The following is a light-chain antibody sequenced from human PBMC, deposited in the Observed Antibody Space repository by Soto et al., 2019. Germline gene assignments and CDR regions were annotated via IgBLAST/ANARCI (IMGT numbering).Light chain of an antibody. V-gene: IGKV3-15*01. CDR2: GAS. J-gene: IGKJ1*01. Sequence: ETVMTQSPATLSVSPGERATLSCRASQSVGSNLAWYQLKPGQAPRLLIYGASTRAIGTTTRFSGSGSGTEFTPTISSLQSEDFAVYCCHQYNNWPPAFGKGTKVEIK. CDR1: QSVGSN. CDR3: HQYNNWPPA.